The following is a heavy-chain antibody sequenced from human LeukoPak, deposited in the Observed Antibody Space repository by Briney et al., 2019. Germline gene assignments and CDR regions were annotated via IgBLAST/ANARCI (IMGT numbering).Heavy chain of an antibody. V-gene: IGHV3-49*03. D-gene: IGHD3-22*01. CDR3: TRSYNYYDSSGYYGFDY. CDR1: GFTFHDYA. CDR2: IRSKPHGETT. J-gene: IGHJ4*02. Sequence: PGRSLRLSCTASGFTFHDYAMSWFRQAPGKGLEWVGFIRSKPHGETTQYAASVNGRFSISRDDSKSIAYLQMNSLKTEDTAVYYCTRSYNYYDSSGYYGFDYWGQGTLVTVSS.